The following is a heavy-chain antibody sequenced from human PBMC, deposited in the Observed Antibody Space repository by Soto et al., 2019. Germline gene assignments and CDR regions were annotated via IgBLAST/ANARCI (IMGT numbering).Heavy chain of an antibody. CDR3: ARQGANCSGATCYLAY. J-gene: IGHJ4*02. CDR2: IYYSGTT. CDR1: GYSISSSNW. D-gene: IGHD2-15*01. V-gene: IGHV4-28*01. Sequence: SETLSLTCAVSGYSISSSNWWGWIRQPPGKGLEWIGYIYYSGTTYYNPSLKSRVTMSVDTSKNQFSLKLSSVTAADTAVYYCARQGANCSGATCYLAYWGQGTLVTVSS.